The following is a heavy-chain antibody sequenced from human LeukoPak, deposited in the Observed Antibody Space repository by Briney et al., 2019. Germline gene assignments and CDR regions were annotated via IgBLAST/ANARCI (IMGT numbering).Heavy chain of an antibody. Sequence: GRSLRLSCAASGFTFNTYGMHWVRQAPGKGLEWVAVISYDGSSKYYADSVKGRFTISRDNSKNTLYLQLNSLRAEDTAVYYCAKPEDSTGYYYFDYWGQGALVTVSS. CDR3: AKPEDSTGYYYFDY. CDR2: ISYDGSSK. CDR1: GFTFNTYG. D-gene: IGHD3-22*01. V-gene: IGHV3-30*18. J-gene: IGHJ4*02.